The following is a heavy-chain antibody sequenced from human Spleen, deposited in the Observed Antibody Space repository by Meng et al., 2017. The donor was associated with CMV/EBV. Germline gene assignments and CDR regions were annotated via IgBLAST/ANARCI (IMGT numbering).Heavy chain of an antibody. J-gene: IGHJ4*02. V-gene: IGHV1-8*03. CDR3: ARVDPQANSLIDY. CDR1: GYTFNSYD. D-gene: IGHD4-23*01. Sequence: VKVSCKASGYTFNSYDINWVRQATGQGLEWMGWLNPLSGNTDFAQKFRGRVTIIRNTSISTAYMELSSLRSEDTAVYYCARVDPQANSLIDYWGQGTLVTVSS. CDR2: LNPLSGNT.